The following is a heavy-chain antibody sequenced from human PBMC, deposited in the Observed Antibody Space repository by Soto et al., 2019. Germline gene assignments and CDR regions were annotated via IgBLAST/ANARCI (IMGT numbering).Heavy chain of an antibody. J-gene: IGHJ6*03. D-gene: IGHD4-17*01. CDR1: GFTFSGSA. CDR3: TTHGDYGTIYYYYLAV. V-gene: IGHV3-73*01. CDR2: IRSKANSYAT. Sequence: GGSLRLSCAASGFTFSGSAMHGVRQASGKGLEWVGRIRSKANSYATAYTASVKGRFTISRDDSKNTAYLQMNSLKTEDTAVYYCTTHGDYGTIYYYYLAVWGKGTTVTVSS.